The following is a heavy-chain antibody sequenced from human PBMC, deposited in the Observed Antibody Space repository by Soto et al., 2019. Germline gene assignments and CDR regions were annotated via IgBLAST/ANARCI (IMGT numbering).Heavy chain of an antibody. D-gene: IGHD3-3*01. Sequence: QVQLVQSGAEVKKPGSSVKVSCKASGGTFSSYAISWVRQAPGQGLEWMGGIIPIFGTANYAQNFQGRVTITADESKSTAYMELSSLRSEDTAVYYCARYITIFGVANNWFDPWGQGTLVTVS. CDR3: ARYITIFGVANNWFDP. CDR1: GGTFSSYA. V-gene: IGHV1-69*01. J-gene: IGHJ5*02. CDR2: IIPIFGTA.